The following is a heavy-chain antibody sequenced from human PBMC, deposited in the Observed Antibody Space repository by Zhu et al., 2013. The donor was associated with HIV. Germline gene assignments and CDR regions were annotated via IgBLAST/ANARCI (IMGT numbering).Heavy chain of an antibody. V-gene: IGHV1-69*09. J-gene: IGHJ3*01. Sequence: QVTVMQSEAVVKKPGSSVRISCKSTGGSFSHYAMNWVRQAPGQGLEWLGSILPALASTKFGRNFQGRVSFTADTSQNTVYMELTNLKPDDTAVFYXARGGGHVVVAVGTFDVWGQGTSVTVSP. CDR3: ARGGGHVVVAVGTFDV. CDR1: GGSFSHYA. D-gene: IGHD2-15*01. CDR2: ILPALAST.